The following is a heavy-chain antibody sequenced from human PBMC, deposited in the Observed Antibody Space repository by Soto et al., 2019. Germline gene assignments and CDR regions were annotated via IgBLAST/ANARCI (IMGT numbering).Heavy chain of an antibody. J-gene: IGHJ6*02. CDR3: AREDIPGRAVAIYGMDI. Sequence: QVQLVESGGGVVQPGRSLRLSCAASGFTFSNYGMHWVRQAPGKGREWVAVIWYDGSNEYYADSVKGRFTISRDNYKNTLYLPMNIMRAEDTAVYYCAREDIPGRAVAIYGMDIWGQGTTVTVSS. CDR2: IWYDGSNE. D-gene: IGHD6-19*01. V-gene: IGHV3-33*01. CDR1: GFTFSNYG.